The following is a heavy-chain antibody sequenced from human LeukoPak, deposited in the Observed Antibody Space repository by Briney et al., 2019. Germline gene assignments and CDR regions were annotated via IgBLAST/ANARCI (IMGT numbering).Heavy chain of an antibody. J-gene: IGHJ5*02. D-gene: IGHD3-10*01. V-gene: IGHV4-34*01. CDR3: ARHSAVLLWFGDKLSKNNWFDP. CDR2: INHSGST. Sequence: PSETLSLTCAVYGGSFSGYYWSWIRQPPGKGLEWIGEINHSGSTNYNPSLKSRVTISVDTSKNQFSLKLSSVTAADTAVYYCARHSAVLLWFGDKLSKNNWFDPWGQGTLVTVSS. CDR1: GGSFSGYY.